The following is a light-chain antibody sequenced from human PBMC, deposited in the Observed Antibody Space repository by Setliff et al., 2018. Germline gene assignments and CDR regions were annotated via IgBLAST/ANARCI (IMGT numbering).Light chain of an antibody. CDR3: SSYTTSGTYV. Sequence: QSALTQPASVSGSPGQWITISCSGTSSDVGGYNYVSWYQQHPGKAPKLMIYDVTNRPSGISNRFSGSKSGNTASLTISGLHAEDDADYYCSSYTTSGTYVFGTGTKVTVL. V-gene: IGLV2-14*03. J-gene: IGLJ1*01. CDR1: SSDVGGYNY. CDR2: DVT.